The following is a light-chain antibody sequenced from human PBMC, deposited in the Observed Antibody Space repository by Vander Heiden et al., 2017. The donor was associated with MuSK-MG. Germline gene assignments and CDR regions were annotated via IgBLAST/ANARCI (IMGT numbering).Light chain of an antibody. V-gene: IGKV3-20*01. CDR1: QSVSSSY. CDR2: GAT. CDR3: QQNDSSPKT. Sequence: IVSPPPPGTLSLSPGERATLSFRASQSVSSSYVAWYQQKPGQARRLINGGATSRATGIADRFSSSGAGKDITLTSSRQEHEDVAVYYWQQNDSSPKTFGEGTKVEIK. J-gene: IGKJ1*01.